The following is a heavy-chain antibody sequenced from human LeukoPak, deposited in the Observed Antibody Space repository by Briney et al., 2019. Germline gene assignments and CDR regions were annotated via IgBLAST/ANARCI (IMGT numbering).Heavy chain of an antibody. V-gene: IGHV4-59*11. Sequence: PLETLSLTCVVSGGSLSTHHWSWIRQSPGRGLEWIGYISDSGSTNYNPSLKSRVTISVDTSKNQFSLMLSSVTAADTAVYYCARGYDSSAYYPFNYWGQGTLVTVPS. J-gene: IGHJ4*02. CDR2: ISDSGST. CDR3: ARGYDSSAYYPFNY. CDR1: GGSLSTHH. D-gene: IGHD3-22*01.